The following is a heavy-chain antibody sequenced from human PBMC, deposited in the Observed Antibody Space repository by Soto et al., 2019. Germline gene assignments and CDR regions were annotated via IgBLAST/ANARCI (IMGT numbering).Heavy chain of an antibody. V-gene: IGHV3-33*01. CDR1: GFTFSSYG. D-gene: IGHD6-13*01. CDR3: ARGSIPGSSWGRGYYFDY. J-gene: IGHJ4*02. Sequence: QVRLVESGGGVVQPGRSLRLSWAASGFTFSSYGMHWVRQAPGKGLEWVAVIWYDGSNKYYADSVKGRFTISRDNSKNTLYLQMSSLRDEDTAVYYCARGSIPGSSWGRGYYFDYWGQGTLFTVSS. CDR2: IWYDGSNK.